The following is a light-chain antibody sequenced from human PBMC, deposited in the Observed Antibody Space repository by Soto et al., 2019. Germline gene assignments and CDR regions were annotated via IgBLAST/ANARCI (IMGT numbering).Light chain of an antibody. Sequence: EKVMTQSPATLSVSPGERATLSCGASQSVRSNVAWYQQKPGQPPRLLIYDASTRATGIPSRFSGSGSGTEFTLTISSLKSEDFAVYSCQQYDNWPRTFGQGTRVDFK. CDR3: QQYDNWPRT. CDR1: QSVRSN. CDR2: DAS. J-gene: IGKJ1*01. V-gene: IGKV3-15*01.